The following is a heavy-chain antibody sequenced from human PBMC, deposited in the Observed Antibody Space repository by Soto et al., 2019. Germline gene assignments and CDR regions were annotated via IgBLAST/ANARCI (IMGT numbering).Heavy chain of an antibody. J-gene: IGHJ4*02. Sequence: EVQMLESGGGLVQPGGSLRLSCAASGFTFSNFAVSWVRQAPGKGLEWVSAISGSGGSTYYADSVKGRFTISRDNSKNTLYLQMNSLRAEDTAIYYCANEGYPARDYWGQGTLVTVSS. D-gene: IGHD3-16*02. CDR1: GFTFSNFA. V-gene: IGHV3-23*01. CDR2: ISGSGGST. CDR3: ANEGYPARDY.